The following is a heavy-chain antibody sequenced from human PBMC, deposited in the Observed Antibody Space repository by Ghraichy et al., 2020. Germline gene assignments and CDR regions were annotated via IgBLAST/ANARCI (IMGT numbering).Heavy chain of an antibody. V-gene: IGHV4-39*01. J-gene: IGHJ3*02. D-gene: IGHD3-22*01. CDR3: ASTRASYYLDDAFDI. CDR2: IYYSGST. Sequence: SETLSLTCTVSGGSISSSSYYWGWIRQPPGKGLEWIGSIYYSGSTYYNPSLKSRVTISVDTSKNQFSLKLSSVTAADTAVYYCASTRASYYLDDAFDIWGQGTMVTVSS. CDR1: GGSISSSSYY.